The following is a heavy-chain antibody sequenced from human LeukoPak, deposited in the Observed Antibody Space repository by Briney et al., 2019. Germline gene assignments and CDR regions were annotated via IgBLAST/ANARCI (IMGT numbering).Heavy chain of an antibody. V-gene: IGHV4-39*07. CDR1: GGSISSSSYY. J-gene: IGHJ2*01. CDR2: IYYSGST. CDR3: ARALRSYSFSPRYWYFDL. D-gene: IGHD1-26*01. Sequence: PSETLSLTCTVSGGSISSSSYYWGWIRQPPGKGLEWIGSIYYSGSTYYNPSLKSRVTISVDTSKNQFSLKLSSVTAADTAVYYCARALRSYSFSPRYWYFDLWGRGTLVTVSS.